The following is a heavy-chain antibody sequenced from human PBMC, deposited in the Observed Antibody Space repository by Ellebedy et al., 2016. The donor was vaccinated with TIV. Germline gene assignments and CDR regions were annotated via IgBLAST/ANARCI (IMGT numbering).Heavy chain of an antibody. CDR1: GFTFSSYW. Sequence: GESLKISXAASGFTFSSYWMSWVRQAPGKGLEWVANIKQDGSEKYYVDSVKGRFTISRDNAKNSLYLQMNSLRAEDTALYYCAKSGDALLWFGEFDPWGQGTLVTVSS. J-gene: IGHJ5*02. CDR2: IKQDGSEK. CDR3: AKSGDALLWFGEFDP. V-gene: IGHV3-7*03. D-gene: IGHD3-10*01.